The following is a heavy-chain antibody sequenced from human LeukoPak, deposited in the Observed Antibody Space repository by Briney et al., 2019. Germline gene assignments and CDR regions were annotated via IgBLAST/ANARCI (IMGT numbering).Heavy chain of an antibody. D-gene: IGHD2-15*01. CDR1: GYSISSGYH. CDR2: IYHSGKT. V-gene: IGHV4-38-2*01. CDR3: ARTLYCSGTTCYSPELFHS. Sequence: SETLSLTCAVSGYSISSGYHWGWVRQPPGKGLEWIGSIYHSGKTYYNPSLKSRVTISVDTSMNQFSLKLSSVTAADTAVYYCARTLYCSGTTCYSPELFHSSGQGTLVTVSS. J-gene: IGHJ4*02.